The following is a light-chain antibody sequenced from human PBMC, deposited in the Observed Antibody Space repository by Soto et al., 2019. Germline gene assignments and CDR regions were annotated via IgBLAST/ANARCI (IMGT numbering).Light chain of an antibody. CDR2: DVT. CDR3: CSYTTSSTLV. CDR1: SRDVAAYNY. V-gene: IGLV2-14*03. J-gene: IGLJ1*01. Sequence: QSALTQPASVSGSPGQSITISCTGTSRDVAAYNYVSWYQQHPGKAPKLLIYDVTKRPSGISYRFSASKSGNTASLTISGLLAEDEAEYYCCSYTTSSTLVFGPGTKLTVL.